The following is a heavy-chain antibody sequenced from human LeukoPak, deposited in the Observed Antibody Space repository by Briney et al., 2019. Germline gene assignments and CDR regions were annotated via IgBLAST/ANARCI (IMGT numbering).Heavy chain of an antibody. CDR2: MNPNNGNT. V-gene: IGHV1-8*01. D-gene: IGHD6-13*01. J-gene: IGHJ6*02. Sequence: GASVKVSCKASGYTFTSYDINWVRQATGQGLEWMGWMNPNNGNTGYAQKFQGRVTMTRSTSISTAYMELSSLRSEDTAVYYCARLASSSWPLSYYSGMHVWGQGPTVTVSS. CDR1: GYTFTSYD. CDR3: ARLASSSWPLSYYSGMHV.